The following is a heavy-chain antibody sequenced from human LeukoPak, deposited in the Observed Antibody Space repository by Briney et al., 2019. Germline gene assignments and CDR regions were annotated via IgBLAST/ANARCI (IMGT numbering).Heavy chain of an antibody. D-gene: IGHD2-2*01. V-gene: IGHV1-69*06. CDR1: GGTFSSYA. CDR2: IIPLFGTA. CDR3: AGGDIVVVPAAIPYYYYGMDV. Sequence: SVKVSCKASGGTFSSYAISWVRQAPGQGLEWMGGIIPLFGTANYAQKFQGRVTITADKYTSTAYMELSSLRSEDTAVYYCAGGDIVVVPAAIPYYYYGMDVWGKGTTVTVSS. J-gene: IGHJ6*04.